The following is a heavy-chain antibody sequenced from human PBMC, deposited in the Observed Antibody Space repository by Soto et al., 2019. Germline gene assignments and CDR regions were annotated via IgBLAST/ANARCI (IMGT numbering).Heavy chain of an antibody. CDR2: IGSSGST. CDR3: AKGFRSLKWYSLAPFDY. D-gene: IGHD3-3*01. CDR1: GFTFDTYA. J-gene: IGHJ4*02. Sequence: GGSLRLSCVASGFTFDTYALNWVRQAPGKGLEWVSAIGSSGSTYYADSVKGRFTISRDTPKKTLYLQMNSLRVEDTAKYYCAKGFRSLKWYSLAPFDYWGQGALVTVSS. V-gene: IGHV3-23*01.